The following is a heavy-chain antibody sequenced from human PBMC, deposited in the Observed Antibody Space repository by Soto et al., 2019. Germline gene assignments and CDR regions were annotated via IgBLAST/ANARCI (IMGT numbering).Heavy chain of an antibody. CDR2: IRCSGGST. CDR1: GFTFSSYS. V-gene: IGHV3-23*01. Sequence: SGGSVRLSSAASGFTFSSYSMSRVRQAPGKGVEWVSAIRCSGGSTYYADYVKGRCTISRDNAKNTLYMQMNSLSAEATDVYYCAKPGGDDDSSGYRGLWGQGTLVTVSS. D-gene: IGHD3-22*01. CDR3: AKPGGDDDSSGYRGL. J-gene: IGHJ4*02.